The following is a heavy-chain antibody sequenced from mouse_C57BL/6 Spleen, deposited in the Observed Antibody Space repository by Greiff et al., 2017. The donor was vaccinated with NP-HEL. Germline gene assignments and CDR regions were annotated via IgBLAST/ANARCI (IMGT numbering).Heavy chain of an antibody. J-gene: IGHJ2*01. D-gene: IGHD1-1*01. Sequence: QVQLKESGAELAKPGASVKLSCKASGYTFTSYWMHWVKQRPGQGLEWIGYINPSSGYTKYNQKFKDKATLTADKSSSTAYMQLSSLTDEDSAVYYCARDYYGSSYYFDYWGQGTTLTVSS. V-gene: IGHV1-7*01. CDR3: ARDYYGSSYYFDY. CDR1: GYTFTSYW. CDR2: INPSSGYT.